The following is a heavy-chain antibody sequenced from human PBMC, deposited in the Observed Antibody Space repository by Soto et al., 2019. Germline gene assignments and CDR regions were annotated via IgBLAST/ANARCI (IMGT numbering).Heavy chain of an antibody. D-gene: IGHD6-13*01. CDR1: GFTFSSYG. J-gene: IGHJ4*02. V-gene: IGHV3-30*18. CDR2: ISYDGSNK. CDR3: AKDPETYSSSCVLDY. Sequence: QVQLVESGGGVVQPGRSLRLSCAASGFTFSSYGMHWVRQAPGKGLEWVAVISYDGSNKYYADSVKGRFTISRDNSKNTLYLQMNSLRAEDTAVYYCAKDPETYSSSCVLDYWGQGTLVTVS.